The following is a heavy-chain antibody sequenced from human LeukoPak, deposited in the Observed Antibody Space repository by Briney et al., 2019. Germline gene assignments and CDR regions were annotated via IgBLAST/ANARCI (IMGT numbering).Heavy chain of an antibody. CDR3: ARGAYYYGSGKIFDY. CDR1: GGSISSSSLY. V-gene: IGHV4-39*07. CDR2: IYTSGST. D-gene: IGHD3-10*01. Sequence: KPSETLSLTCTVSGGSISSSSLYWSWIRQPPGKGLEWIGRIYTSGSTNYNPSLKSRVTMSVDTSKNQFSLKLSSVTAADTAVYYCARGAYYYGSGKIFDYWGQGTLVTVSS. J-gene: IGHJ4*02.